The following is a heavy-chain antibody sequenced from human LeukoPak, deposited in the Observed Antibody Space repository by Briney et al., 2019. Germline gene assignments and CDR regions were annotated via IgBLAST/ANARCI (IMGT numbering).Heavy chain of an antibody. V-gene: IGHV4-39*01. D-gene: IGHD3-9*01. CDR3: ARKTYDILTGYLYYFDY. CDR1: GGSISSSSYY. CDR2: IYYSGST. J-gene: IGHJ4*02. Sequence: SETLSLTCTVSGGSISSSSYYWGWIRQPPGKGLEWIGSIYYSGSTYYNPSLKSRVTISVDTSKNQFSLKLSSVTAADTAVYYSARKTYDILTGYLYYFDYWGQGTLVTVSS.